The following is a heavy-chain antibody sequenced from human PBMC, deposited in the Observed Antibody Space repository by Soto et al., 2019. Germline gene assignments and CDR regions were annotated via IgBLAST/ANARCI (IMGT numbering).Heavy chain of an antibody. D-gene: IGHD3-10*01. Sequence: GGSLRLSCAASGFTFSSYAMSWVRQAPGKGLEWVPSISGSGGTTEYADSVKGRFTISRDNFKDTLSLQMNSLRVEDTAMYYCAVYKYGSESPFQHWGQGTLVTVSS. J-gene: IGHJ1*01. CDR3: AVYKYGSESPFQH. V-gene: IGHV3-23*01. CDR1: GFTFSSYA. CDR2: ISGSGGTT.